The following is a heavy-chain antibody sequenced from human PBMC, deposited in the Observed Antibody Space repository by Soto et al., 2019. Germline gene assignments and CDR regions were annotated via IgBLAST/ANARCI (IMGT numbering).Heavy chain of an antibody. CDR2: INHTGGT. CDR3: ATRITVFRLLIPPFDP. D-gene: IGHD3-3*01. J-gene: IGHJ5*02. CDR1: GGSVNGYY. Sequence: SETLSVTCAVYGGSVNGYYWNWIRQPPGKGVDWIGEINHTGGTPYNPSLKSRVTMSVDTSKNQFSRRLSSVTAADTAIYYCATRITVFRLLIPPFDPWGQGTQVTVSS. V-gene: IGHV4-34*01.